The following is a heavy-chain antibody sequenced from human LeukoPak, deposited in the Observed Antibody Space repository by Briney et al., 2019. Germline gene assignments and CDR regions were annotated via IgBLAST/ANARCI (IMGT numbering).Heavy chain of an antibody. CDR1: GFTFSSYG. CDR2: IWYDGSNK. CDR3: ARETDSSGWSHFDN. J-gene: IGHJ4*02. V-gene: IGHV3-33*01. Sequence: PGRSLRLSCAASGFTFSSYGMHWVRQAPGKGLEWVAVIWYDGSNKYYADSVKGRFTISRDNSKNTLYLQMNSLGAEDTAVYYCARETDSSGWSHFDNWGQGTLVTVPS. D-gene: IGHD6-19*01.